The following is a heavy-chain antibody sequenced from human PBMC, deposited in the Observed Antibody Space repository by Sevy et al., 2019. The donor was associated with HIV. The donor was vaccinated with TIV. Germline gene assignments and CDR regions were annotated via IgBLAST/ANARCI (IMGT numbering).Heavy chain of an antibody. V-gene: IGHV3-30-3*01. Sequence: GGSLRLSCAASGFTFSSYAMHWVRQAPGKGLEGVAVISYDGSNKYYADSVKGRLTISRDNSKNTLYLQMNSLRAEDTAVYYCARDSSAFDIWGQGTMVTVSS. J-gene: IGHJ3*02. CDR3: ARDSSAFDI. CDR2: ISYDGSNK. CDR1: GFTFSSYA.